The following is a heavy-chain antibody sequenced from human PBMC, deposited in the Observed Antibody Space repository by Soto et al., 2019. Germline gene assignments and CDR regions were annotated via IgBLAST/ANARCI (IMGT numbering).Heavy chain of an antibody. V-gene: IGHV3-15*01. CDR1: GFTFSNAW. CDR3: TTDGAYYYDSSGYYSAY. D-gene: IGHD3-22*01. J-gene: IGHJ4*02. Sequence: GGSLRLSCAASGFTFSNAWMSWVRQAPGKGLEWVGRIKSKTDGGTTGYAAPVRGRFTFSRDDSKNTLYLQMNSLKTEDTAVYYCTTDGAYYYDSSGYYSAYWGQGTLVTVSS. CDR2: IKSKTDGGTT.